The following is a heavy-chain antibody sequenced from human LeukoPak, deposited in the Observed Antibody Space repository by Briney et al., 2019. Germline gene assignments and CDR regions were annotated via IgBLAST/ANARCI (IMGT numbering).Heavy chain of an antibody. D-gene: IGHD5-24*01. V-gene: IGHV4-59*01. J-gene: IGHJ5*02. Sequence: SETLSLTCTVSGGSISSYYWSWIRQPPGKGLEWIGYIYYSGSTNYNPFLKSRVTISVDTSKNQFSLKLSSVTAADTAVYYCARTRRLQSFDPWGQGTLVTVSS. CDR2: IYYSGST. CDR1: GGSISSYY. CDR3: ARTRRLQSFDP.